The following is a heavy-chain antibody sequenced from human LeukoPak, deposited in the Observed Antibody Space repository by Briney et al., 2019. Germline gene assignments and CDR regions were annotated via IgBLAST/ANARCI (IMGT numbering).Heavy chain of an antibody. D-gene: IGHD3-10*01. CDR2: IYHSGST. CDR3: ARARSYYYYYMDV. J-gene: IGHJ6*03. CDR1: GGSISSGGYY. V-gene: IGHV4-30-2*01. Sequence: SETLSLTCTVSGGSISSGGYYWSWIRQPPGKGLEWIGYIYHSGSTYYNPSLKSRVTISVDRSKNQFSLKLSSVTAADTAVYYCARARSYYYYYMDVWGKGTTVTVSS.